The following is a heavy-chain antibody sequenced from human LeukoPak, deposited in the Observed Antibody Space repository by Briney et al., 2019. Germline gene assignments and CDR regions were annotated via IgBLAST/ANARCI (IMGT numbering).Heavy chain of an antibody. V-gene: IGHV3-21*01. D-gene: IGHD2-2*01. CDR1: GFTFSSYS. CDR3: AREASLDCSSTSCYGEAVAFDI. CDR2: ISSSSSFI. J-gene: IGHJ3*02. Sequence: GGSVRLSCASSGFTFSSYSMNWVRQAPGKGLEWVSFISSSSSFIYYAHSLKGRFTISTDKAKNSLYLQMNSLRAEDTAVYYCAREASLDCSSTSCYGEAVAFDIWGQGTMVTVSS.